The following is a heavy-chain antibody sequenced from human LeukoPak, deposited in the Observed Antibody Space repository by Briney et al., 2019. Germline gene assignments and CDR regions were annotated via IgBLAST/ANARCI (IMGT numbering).Heavy chain of an antibody. D-gene: IGHD1-26*01. CDR1: GFSVSTSGVG. V-gene: IGHV2-5*02. CDR2: IFWDDAK. CDR3: AHSPWGELPYFDY. Sequence: SGPTLVNPPQTLTLTCTFSGFSVSTSGVGVAWIRQPPGKALEWLALIFWDDAKRYSPSLKSRLSLSKHTSTSPVVLRMTNLDPVHTATYICAHSPWGELPYFDYWGQGTLVTVSS. J-gene: IGHJ4*02.